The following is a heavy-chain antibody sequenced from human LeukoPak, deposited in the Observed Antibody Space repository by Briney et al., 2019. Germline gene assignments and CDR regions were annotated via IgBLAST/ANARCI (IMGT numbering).Heavy chain of an antibody. Sequence: PGGSLRLSCAASGFTFSSYSLSWVRQAPGKGLEWVANINQDGNEKYYVDSVKGRFTISRDNAKNSLYLQMNSLRAEDTAVYYCARSLWYDSSGYYYGIFDYWGQGTLVTVSS. D-gene: IGHD3-22*01. CDR1: GFTFSSYS. CDR2: INQDGNEK. CDR3: ARSLWYDSSGYYYGIFDY. V-gene: IGHV3-7*01. J-gene: IGHJ4*02.